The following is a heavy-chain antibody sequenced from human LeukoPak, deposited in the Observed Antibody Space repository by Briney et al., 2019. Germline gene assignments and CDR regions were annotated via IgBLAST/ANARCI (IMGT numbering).Heavy chain of an antibody. CDR1: GFRFSSYD. CDR3: ARDLGRVPAAPVGY. Sequence: GGSLRLSCAASGFRFSSYDMHWVRQAPGKGLEWVSFIRYDGSNKYYADSVKGRFTISRDNSKNTLYLQMNSLRAEDTAVYYCARDLGRVPAAPVGYWGQGTLVTVSS. D-gene: IGHD2-2*01. J-gene: IGHJ4*02. CDR2: IRYDGSNK. V-gene: IGHV3-30*02.